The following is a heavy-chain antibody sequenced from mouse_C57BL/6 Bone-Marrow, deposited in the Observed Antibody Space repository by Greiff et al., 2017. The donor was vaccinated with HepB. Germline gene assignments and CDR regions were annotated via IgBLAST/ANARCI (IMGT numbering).Heavy chain of an antibody. Sequence: QVQLQQSGAELARPGASVKLSCKASGYTFTSYGISWVKQRTGQGLEWIGEIYPRSGNTYYNEKFKGKATLTADKSSSTAYMELRSLTSEDSAVYFCARPRPVSDYAMDYWGQGTSVTVSS. J-gene: IGHJ4*01. CDR1: GYTFTSYG. CDR2: IYPRSGNT. CDR3: ARPRPVSDYAMDY. V-gene: IGHV1-81*01.